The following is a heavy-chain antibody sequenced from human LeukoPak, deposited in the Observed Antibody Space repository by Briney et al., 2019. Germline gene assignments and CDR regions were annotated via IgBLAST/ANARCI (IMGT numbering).Heavy chain of an antibody. Sequence: SVKVSCKASGGTFSSYAISWVRQAPGQGLEWMGGIIPIFGTANYAQKFQGRVTITADESTSTAYMELSSLRSEDTAVYYCAREGLGGFLEWSYDYWGQGTLVTVSS. CDR2: IIPIFGTA. D-gene: IGHD3-3*01. CDR1: GGTFSSYA. CDR3: AREGLGGFLEWSYDY. J-gene: IGHJ4*02. V-gene: IGHV1-69*13.